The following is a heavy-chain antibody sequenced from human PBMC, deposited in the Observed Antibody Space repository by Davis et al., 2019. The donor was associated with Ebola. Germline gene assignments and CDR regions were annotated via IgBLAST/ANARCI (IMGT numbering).Heavy chain of an antibody. CDR3: AKDGGGYGDWYFDL. CDR1: GYTFTGYY. Sequence: ASVKVSCKASGYTFTGYYMHWVRQAPGQGLEWMGRINPNSGGTNYAQKFQGRVTMTRDTSISTAYMELSRLRSDDTAVYYCAKDGGGYGDWYFDLWGRGTLVTVSS. V-gene: IGHV1-2*06. CDR2: INPNSGGT. D-gene: IGHD4-17*01. J-gene: IGHJ2*01.